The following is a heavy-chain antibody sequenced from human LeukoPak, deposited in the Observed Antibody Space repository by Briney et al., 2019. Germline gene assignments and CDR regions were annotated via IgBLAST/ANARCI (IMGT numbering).Heavy chain of an antibody. CDR3: ARDGYYYNGMDV. CDR2: ISSSSSDI. Sequence: GGSLRLSCAASGFSFSDYYMSWLRQAPGKGLEWVSSISSSSSDIYYTDSVKGRFTISRDNAKNSLYLQMNSLRAEDTAVYYCARDGYYYNGMDVWGQGTTVTVSS. CDR1: GFSFSDYY. V-gene: IGHV3-11*06. J-gene: IGHJ6*02.